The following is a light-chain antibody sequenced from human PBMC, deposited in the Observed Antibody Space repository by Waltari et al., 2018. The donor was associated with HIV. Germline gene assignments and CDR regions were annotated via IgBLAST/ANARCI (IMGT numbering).Light chain of an antibody. CDR1: SGSVSTRSY. Sequence: QTVVTQEPSFSVSPGGTVTLPCGLTSGSVSTRSYPRWSQQTPRQTPRTLIYSTNTRSSGVPDRFSGSILGNKAALTITGAQADDESDYYCVLYMGSGIWVFGGGTKLTVL. CDR3: VLYMGSGIWV. J-gene: IGLJ3*02. CDR2: STN. V-gene: IGLV8-61*01.